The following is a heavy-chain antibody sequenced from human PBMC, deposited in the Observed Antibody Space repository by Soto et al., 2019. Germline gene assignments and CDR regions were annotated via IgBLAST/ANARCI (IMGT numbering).Heavy chain of an antibody. J-gene: IGHJ4*02. CDR2: IYHSGST. V-gene: IGHV4-30-2*01. Sequence: PSETLSLTCAVYGGSISSGAYSWSWIRQQPGKGLEWIGYIYHSGSTYYNPSLKSRVTISVDRSKNQLSLKLSSVSAADTAVYYCAREDPPRLNWGQGTLVTVSS. CDR1: GGSISSGAYS. CDR3: AREDPPRLN.